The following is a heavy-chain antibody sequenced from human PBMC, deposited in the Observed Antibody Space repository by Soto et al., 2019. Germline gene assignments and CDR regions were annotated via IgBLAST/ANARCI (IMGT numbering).Heavy chain of an antibody. Sequence: GASVKVSCKASGGTFSSYAISWVRQAPGQGLEWMGGIIPIFGTANYAQKFQGRVTITADESTSTAYMELSSLRSEDTAVYYCAGGHGVAGTVAYYYGMDVWGQGTTVTVSS. CDR1: GGTFSSYA. CDR2: IIPIFGTA. V-gene: IGHV1-69*13. J-gene: IGHJ6*02. CDR3: AGGHGVAGTVAYYYGMDV. D-gene: IGHD6-19*01.